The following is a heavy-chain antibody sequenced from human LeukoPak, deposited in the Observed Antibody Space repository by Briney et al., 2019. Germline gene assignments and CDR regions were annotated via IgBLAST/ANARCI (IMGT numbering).Heavy chain of an antibody. CDR2: IYYSGST. V-gene: IGHV4-61*01. CDR3: ARVDRDSSSWYSDYYYYYGMDV. J-gene: IGHJ6*02. CDR1: GVSVSSGSYY. D-gene: IGHD6-13*01. Sequence: SETLSLTCTVSGVSVSSGSYYWSWIRQPPGKGLEWIGYIYYSGSTNYNPSLKSRVTISVDTSKNQFSLKLSSVTAADTAVYYCARVDRDSSSWYSDYYYYYGMDVWGQGTTVTVSS.